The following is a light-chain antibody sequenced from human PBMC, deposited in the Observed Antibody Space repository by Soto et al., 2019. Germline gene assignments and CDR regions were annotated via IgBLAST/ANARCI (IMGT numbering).Light chain of an antibody. CDR3: CSYAGRSTYV. CDR1: SSDVGSYNL. Sequence: QSALTQPASVSGSPGQLITISCTGTSSDVGSYNLVSWYQQLPGKAPKLMIYEGNKRPSGVSNRFSGSKSGNTASLTISGLQAEDEADYYCCSYAGRSTYVFGTGTKLTVL. J-gene: IGLJ1*01. CDR2: EGN. V-gene: IGLV2-23*01.